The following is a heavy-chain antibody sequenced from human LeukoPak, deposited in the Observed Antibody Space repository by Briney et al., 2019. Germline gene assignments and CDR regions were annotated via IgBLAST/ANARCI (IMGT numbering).Heavy chain of an antibody. CDR2: MSPNSGNT. Sequence: ASVKDSFKASGYTFTSYDINWVRQATGQGLEWMGLMSPNSGNTGYAQKFQGRVTMTRNTSISTAYMELSSLRSEDTAVYYCARGVERELSLDYWGQGTLVTVSS. CDR3: ARGVERELSLDY. V-gene: IGHV1-8*01. CDR1: GYTFTSYD. J-gene: IGHJ4*02. D-gene: IGHD1-26*01.